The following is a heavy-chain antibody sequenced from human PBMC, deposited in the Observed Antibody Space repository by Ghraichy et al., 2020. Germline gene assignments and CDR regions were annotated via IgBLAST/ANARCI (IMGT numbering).Heavy chain of an antibody. V-gene: IGHV3-23*01. CDR2: ISGSGGST. J-gene: IGHJ3*02. Sequence: GGSLRLSCAASGFTFSSYAMSWVRQAPGKGLEWVSAISGSGGSTYYADSVKGRFTISRDNSKNTLYLQMNSLRAEDTAVYYCAKDHLGRRYSYGQDAFDIWGQGTMVTVSS. D-gene: IGHD5-18*01. CDR1: GFTFSSYA. CDR3: AKDHLGRRYSYGQDAFDI.